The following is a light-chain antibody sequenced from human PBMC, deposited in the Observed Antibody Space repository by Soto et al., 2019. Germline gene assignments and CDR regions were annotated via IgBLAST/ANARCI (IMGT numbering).Light chain of an antibody. V-gene: IGLV1-44*01. J-gene: IGLJ2*01. Sequence: QSVLTQPPSASGTPGQRVTISCSGSSSNIGSNTVHWYQHLPGTAPTLLIYNYNQRPSGVPDRFSASKSGTSASLAISGLQYDHEADYDCAAWDDSLNGVIFGGGIKLTVL. CDR3: AAWDDSLNGVI. CDR2: NYN. CDR1: SSNIGSNT.